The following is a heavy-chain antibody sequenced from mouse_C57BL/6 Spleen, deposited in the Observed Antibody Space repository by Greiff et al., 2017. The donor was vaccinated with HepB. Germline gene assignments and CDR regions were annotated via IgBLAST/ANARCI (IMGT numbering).Heavy chain of an antibody. Sequence: EVQLVESVAELVRPGASVKLSCTASGFNIKNTYMHWVKQRPEQGLEWIGRIDPANGNTKYAPKFQGKATITADTSSNTAYLQLSSLTSEDTAIYYCARSGDYYGSSYWYFDVWGTGTTVTVSS. J-gene: IGHJ1*03. D-gene: IGHD1-1*01. CDR1: GFNIKNTY. CDR3: ARSGDYYGSSYWYFDV. V-gene: IGHV14-3*01. CDR2: IDPANGNT.